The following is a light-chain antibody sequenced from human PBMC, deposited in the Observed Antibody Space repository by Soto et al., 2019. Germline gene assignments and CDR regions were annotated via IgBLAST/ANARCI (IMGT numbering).Light chain of an antibody. CDR3: QQYNSYPWT. V-gene: IGKV1-5*03. Sequence: DIQMTQSPSTLSASVGDTVTITCRASQSISSWLAWYQQESRKAPKLLISKAFSLESGVPSRFSGSGSETEFTLTISGLQPGDFATYCCQQYNSYPWTFGQGTKVEIK. CDR2: KAF. J-gene: IGKJ1*01. CDR1: QSISSW.